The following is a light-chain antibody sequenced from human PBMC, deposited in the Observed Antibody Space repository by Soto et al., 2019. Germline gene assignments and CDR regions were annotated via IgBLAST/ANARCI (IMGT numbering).Light chain of an antibody. V-gene: IGKV1-39*01. CDR1: ESISRH. CDR3: QQSYSTLSIS. J-gene: IGKJ5*01. CDR2: AAS. Sequence: DIQMTQSPSSLSASVGDRVTITCRASESISRHLNWYQQKPGKAPNLLIYAASTLQNGVPSRFSGSDFRIDFTLTISSLQPEDFATCYCQQSYSTLSISFCQGTRLEIK.